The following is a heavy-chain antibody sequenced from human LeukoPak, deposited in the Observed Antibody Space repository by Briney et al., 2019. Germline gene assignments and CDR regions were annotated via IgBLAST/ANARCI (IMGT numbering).Heavy chain of an antibody. Sequence: PSETLSLTCTVSGGSISSGGYYWSWIRQHPGKGLEWIGYIYYSGSTYHNPSLKSRVTISVDTSKNQFSLKLSSVTAADTAVYYCASGSAEEWLSRAEYFQHWGQGTLVTVSS. V-gene: IGHV4-31*03. D-gene: IGHD3-3*01. J-gene: IGHJ1*01. CDR2: IYYSGST. CDR1: GGSISSGGYY. CDR3: ASGSAEEWLSRAEYFQH.